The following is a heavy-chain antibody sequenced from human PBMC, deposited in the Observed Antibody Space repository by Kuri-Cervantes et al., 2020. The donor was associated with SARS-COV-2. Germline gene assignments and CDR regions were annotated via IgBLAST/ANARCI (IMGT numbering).Heavy chain of an antibody. CDR3: ARVGSALRRDFDY. J-gene: IGHJ4*02. V-gene: IGHV4-39*07. CDR2: ISSNGNT. D-gene: IGHD6-25*01. CDR1: SGSISSFTYY. Sequence: GSLRLSCTVSSGSISSFTYYWDWIRQPPGKGLEWVGSISSNGNTYYNPSLKSRVTISVDTSKNQFSLKLSSVTAADTAVYYCARVGSALRRDFDYWGQGTLVTGLL.